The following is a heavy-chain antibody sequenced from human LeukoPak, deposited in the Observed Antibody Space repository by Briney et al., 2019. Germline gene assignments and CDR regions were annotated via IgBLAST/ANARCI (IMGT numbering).Heavy chain of an antibody. V-gene: IGHV1-2*06. D-gene: IGHD3/OR15-3a*01. CDR2: INPHSGGT. J-gene: IGHJ4*02. Sequence: ASVKVSCKASGYTFTDYYMHWVRQAPGQGLEWMGRINPHSGGTNYAQKFQGRVSMTRDTSINTAYMEVSRLTSDDTAVYYCARATDYYFDYWGQGTLVTVSS. CDR1: GYTFTDYY. CDR3: ARATDYYFDY.